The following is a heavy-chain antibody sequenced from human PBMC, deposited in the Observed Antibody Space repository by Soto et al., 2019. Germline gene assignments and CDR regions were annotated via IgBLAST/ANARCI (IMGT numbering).Heavy chain of an antibody. J-gene: IGHJ5*02. Sequence: VVSLKLSCTASGFTFSDSWMTWVRQAPGKGLEWVARIKPDESEKKYADSVKGRFSISRDNAKNSMYLQMDSLRGEDTAVYYCVRGGSNYASWGQGTLVTVSS. D-gene: IGHD4-4*01. CDR2: IKPDESEK. V-gene: IGHV3-7*01. CDR1: GFTFSDSW. CDR3: VRGGSNYAS.